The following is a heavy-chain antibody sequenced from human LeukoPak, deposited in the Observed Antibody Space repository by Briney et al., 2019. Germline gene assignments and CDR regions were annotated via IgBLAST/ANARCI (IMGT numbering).Heavy chain of an antibody. J-gene: IGHJ3*02. Sequence: GGSLRLSCAASGFTFSSSAMSWVRQAPGKGLEWVSAISGSGGSTYYADSVKGRFTISRDNSKNTLYLQMNSLRAEDTAVYYCAKSPPNYYDSSGPLDAFDIWGQGTMVTVSS. CDR3: AKSPPNYYDSSGPLDAFDI. CDR2: ISGSGGST. V-gene: IGHV3-23*01. CDR1: GFTFSSSA. D-gene: IGHD3-22*01.